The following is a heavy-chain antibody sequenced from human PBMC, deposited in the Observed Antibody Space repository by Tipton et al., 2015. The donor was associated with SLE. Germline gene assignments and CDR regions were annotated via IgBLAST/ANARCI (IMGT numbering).Heavy chain of an antibody. V-gene: IGHV3-33*08. Sequence: RSLRLSCEGSGFTFSSFWMHWVRQAPGKGLEWVSDIWFDANDKYYSDSVKGRFTISRDNSKDTLYLQMNSLRVEDTAVYYCAREQVRGLDYWGQGILVTVSS. CDR2: IWFDANDK. J-gene: IGHJ4*02. D-gene: IGHD2-15*01. CDR3: AREQVRGLDY. CDR1: GFTFSSFW.